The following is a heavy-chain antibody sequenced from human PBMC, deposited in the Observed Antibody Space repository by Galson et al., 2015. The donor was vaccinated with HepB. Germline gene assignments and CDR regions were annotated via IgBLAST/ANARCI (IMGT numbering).Heavy chain of an antibody. D-gene: IGHD3-3*01. Sequence: SETLSLTCTVSGGSISSSYTYWDWLRQPPGKGLEWIASIYYSGTIHSNPSPKSRVTISADTSKNQFSLKLRSVTAADTAVYYCARRAPFIRFLAWLPTPKFDYWGQGALLTVSS. CDR2: IYYSGTI. V-gene: IGHV4-39*01. CDR1: GGSISSSYTY. CDR3: ARRAPFIRFLAWLPTPKFDY. J-gene: IGHJ4*02.